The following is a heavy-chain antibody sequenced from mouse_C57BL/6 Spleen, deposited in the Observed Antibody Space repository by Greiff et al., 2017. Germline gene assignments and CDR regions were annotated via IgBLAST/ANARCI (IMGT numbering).Heavy chain of an antibody. CDR2: ISYDGSN. Sequence: EVQLQESGPGLVKPSQSLSLTCSVTGYSITSGYYWNWIRQFPGNKLEWMGYISYDGSNNYNPSLKNRISITRDTSKNQFFLKLNSVTTEDTATYYCARDHYGSSTFDDWGQGTTLTVSS. J-gene: IGHJ2*01. V-gene: IGHV3-6*01. CDR3: ARDHYGSSTFDD. CDR1: GYSITSGYY. D-gene: IGHD1-1*01.